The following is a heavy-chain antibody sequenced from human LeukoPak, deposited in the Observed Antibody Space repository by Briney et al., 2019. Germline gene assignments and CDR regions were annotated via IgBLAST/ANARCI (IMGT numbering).Heavy chain of an antibody. V-gene: IGHV4-59*01. D-gene: IGHD1-7*01. CDR2: IYYSGST. CDR3: ARETTLNYGGRAFDI. J-gene: IGHJ3*02. CDR1: GGSISSYY. Sequence: PSETLSLTCTVSGGSISSYYWSWIRQPPGKGLEWIGYIYYSGSTNYNPSLKSRVTISVDTSKNQFSLKLSSVTAADTAVYYCARETTLNYGGRAFDIWGQGTMVTVSS.